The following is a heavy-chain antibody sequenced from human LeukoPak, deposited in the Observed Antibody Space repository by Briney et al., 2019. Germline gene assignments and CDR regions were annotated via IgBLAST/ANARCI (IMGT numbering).Heavy chain of an antibody. V-gene: IGHV3-30*02. CDR1: EFTFSAYA. D-gene: IGHD3-9*01. CDR2: VRYGGNIK. CDR3: AKDLGTEYNIFDY. J-gene: IGHJ4*02. Sequence: GGSLRLSCATSEFTFSAYAMHWIRQAPGRGLEWVAFVRYGGNIKYYADSVKGRFTISRDNSKNTLHLQMNSLRPEDTAVYYCAKDLGTEYNIFDYWGQGTLVTVSS.